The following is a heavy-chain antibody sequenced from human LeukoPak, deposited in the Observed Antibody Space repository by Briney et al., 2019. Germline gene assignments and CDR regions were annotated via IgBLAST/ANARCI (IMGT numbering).Heavy chain of an antibody. V-gene: IGHV2-5*02. D-gene: IGHD5-18*01. CDR2: IYWDDDK. CDR3: AHSRKWIQLFDY. J-gene: IGHJ4*02. Sequence: SGPTLVKPTQTLTLTCTFAGFSLSTSGVGVCWIRQPPGKALEWLALIYWDDDKRYSPSLKSRLTITKDTSKNQVVLTMTNMDPVDTATYYCAHSRKWIQLFDYWGQGTLVTVSS. CDR1: GFSLSTSGVG.